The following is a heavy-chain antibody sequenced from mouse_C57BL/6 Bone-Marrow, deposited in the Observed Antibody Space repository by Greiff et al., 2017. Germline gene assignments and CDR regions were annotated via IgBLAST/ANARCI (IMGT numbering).Heavy chain of an antibody. D-gene: IGHD1-1*01. CDR1: GFSFNTYA. V-gene: IGHV10-1*01. CDR2: IRSKSNNYAT. CDR3: VRGTTVVSHWYFDV. Sequence: EVKLVESGGGLVQPKGSLKLSCAASGFSFNTYAMNWVRQAPGKGLEWVARIRSKSNNYATYYADSVKVRFTISRDDSESMLYLQMNNLKTEDTAMYYCVRGTTVVSHWYFDVWGTGTTVTVSS. J-gene: IGHJ1*03.